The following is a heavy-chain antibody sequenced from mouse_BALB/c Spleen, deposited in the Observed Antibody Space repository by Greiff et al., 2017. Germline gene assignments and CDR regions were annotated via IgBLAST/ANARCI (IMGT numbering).Heavy chain of an antibody. J-gene: IGHJ1*01. CDR3: ARAPGYWYFDV. Sequence: VQLQQSGAELVKPGASVKLSCTASGFNIKDTYMHWVKQRPEQGLEWIGRIDPANGNTKYDPKFQGKATITADTSSNTAYLQLSSLTSEDTAVYYFARAPGYWYFDVWGAGTTVTVSS. CDR1: GFNIKDTY. V-gene: IGHV14-3*02. CDR2: IDPANGNT.